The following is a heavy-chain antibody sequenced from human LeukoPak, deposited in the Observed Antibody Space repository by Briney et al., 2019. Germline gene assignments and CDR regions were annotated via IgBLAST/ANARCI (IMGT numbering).Heavy chain of an antibody. CDR1: GGTFTSYA. J-gene: IGHJ5*02. D-gene: IGHD3-10*01. V-gene: IGHV1-69*04. CDR2: IIPILGIA. CDR3: ARDMVRGPRGFDP. Sequence: SVKVSCKASGGTFTSYAISWVRQAPGHGLEWVGRIIPILGIANYAQKFQGRVTIPADKSPSTAYMELSSLRSEDTAVYYCARDMVRGPRGFDPWGQGTLVTVSS.